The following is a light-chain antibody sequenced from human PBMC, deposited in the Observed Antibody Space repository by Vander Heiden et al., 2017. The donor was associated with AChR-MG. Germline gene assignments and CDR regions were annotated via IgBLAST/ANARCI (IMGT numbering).Light chain of an antibody. V-gene: IGLV1-40*01. J-gene: IGLJ1*01. CDR2: DKH. Sequence: QSVLTPPPSVSGAAGPRVTISCTGTPSPIGGAHDVHWYQQLPGRAPTLLIQDKHIRPSGVPDRFSGSKSGTSASLTITGLQAEDEADYHCLSYDSSRGGFYVFGAGTRVTVL. CDR1: PSPIGGAHD. CDR3: LSYDSSRGGFYV.